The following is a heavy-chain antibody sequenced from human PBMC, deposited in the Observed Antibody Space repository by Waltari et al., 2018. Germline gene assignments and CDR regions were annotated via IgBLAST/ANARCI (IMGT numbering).Heavy chain of an antibody. CDR1: GGSFSDYY. Sequence: QVQLQQWGAGLLKPSETLSLTCSVYGGSFSDYYWMWVRQSPGKGLEWIGEIHLTKAANYNPSLTSRVTMSLDTSRSQFSLKLTSVTAADTAVYYCARYGGGDSVWYFNLWGRGTLVTVSS. J-gene: IGHJ2*01. CDR2: IHLTKAA. D-gene: IGHD2-21*02. CDR3: ARYGGGDSVWYFNL. V-gene: IGHV4-34*01.